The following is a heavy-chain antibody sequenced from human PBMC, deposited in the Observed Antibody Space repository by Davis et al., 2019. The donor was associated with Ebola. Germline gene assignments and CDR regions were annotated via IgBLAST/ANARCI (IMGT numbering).Heavy chain of an antibody. V-gene: IGHV3-15*01. J-gene: IGHJ4*02. CDR2: IKSKSDGGTT. Sequence: GESLKISCEASGFTFSNAWMSWVRQAPGKGLEWVGRIKSKSDGGTTDYAAPVKGRFTISRDDSKNTLDLQMNSLKTEDTAVYYCTTAKPDSSSWIDNWGQGTLVIVSS. CDR3: TTAKPDSSSWIDN. D-gene: IGHD6-13*01. CDR1: GFTFSNAW.